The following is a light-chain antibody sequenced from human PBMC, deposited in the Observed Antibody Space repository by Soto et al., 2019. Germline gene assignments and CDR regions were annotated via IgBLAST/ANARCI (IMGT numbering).Light chain of an antibody. J-gene: IGLJ1*01. CDR1: SSDVGGYNY. CDR3: CSFAGTYTFYV. V-gene: IGLV2-11*01. CDR2: DVS. Sequence: QSVLTQPRSVSGSPGQSVTISCTGTSSDVGGYNYVSWYQQHPGKAPKLMIYDVSKRPSGVPDRFSGSKSGNTASLTTSGLQPDDEADYYCCSFAGTYTFYVFGTGTKLTVL.